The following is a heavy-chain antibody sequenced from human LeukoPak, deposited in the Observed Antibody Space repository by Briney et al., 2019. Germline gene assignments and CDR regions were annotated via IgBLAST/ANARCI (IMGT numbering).Heavy chain of an antibody. J-gene: IGHJ5*02. D-gene: IGHD6-6*01. CDR2: IYYSGST. CDR3: ARDRPFFVAARQGGSRWFDP. Sequence: ASETQSLTCTVSGGSISSSSYYWGWIRQPPGKGLEWIGSIYYSGSTYYNPSLKSRVTISVDTSKNQFSLKLSSVTAADTAVYYCARDRPFFVAARQGGSRWFDPWGQGTLVTVSS. CDR1: GGSISSSSYY. V-gene: IGHV4-39*07.